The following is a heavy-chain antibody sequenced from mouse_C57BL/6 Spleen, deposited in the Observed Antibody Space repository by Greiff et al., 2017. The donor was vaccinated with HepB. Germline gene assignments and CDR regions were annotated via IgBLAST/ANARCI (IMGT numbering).Heavy chain of an antibody. CDR1: GFTFSDYG. CDR2: ISSGSSTI. Sequence: EVMLVESGGGLVKPGGSLKLSCAASGFTFSDYGMHWVRQAPEKGLEWVAYISSGSSTIYYADTVKGRFTISRDNAKNTLFLQMTSLRSEDTAMYYCARNYYGSLWYFDVWGTGTTVTVSS. D-gene: IGHD1-1*01. CDR3: ARNYYGSLWYFDV. V-gene: IGHV5-17*01. J-gene: IGHJ1*03.